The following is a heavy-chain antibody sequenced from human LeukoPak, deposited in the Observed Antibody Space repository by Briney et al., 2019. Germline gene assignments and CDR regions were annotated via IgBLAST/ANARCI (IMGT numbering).Heavy chain of an antibody. J-gene: IGHJ5*02. D-gene: IGHD2-15*01. CDR1: GGSISSGGYY. V-gene: IGHV4-31*03. CDR3: ARGGYCSGGSCYLTWSDP. Sequence: SQTLSLTCTVSGGSISSGGYYWSWIRQHPGKGLEWIGYIYYSGSTYYNPSLKSRLTISVDTSKNQLSLKLSSVTAADTAVYYCARGGYCSGGSCYLTWSDPWGQGTLVTVSS. CDR2: IYYSGST.